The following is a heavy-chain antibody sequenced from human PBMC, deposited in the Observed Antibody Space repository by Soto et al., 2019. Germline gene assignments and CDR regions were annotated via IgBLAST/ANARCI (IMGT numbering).Heavy chain of an antibody. CDR3: ASYNRSFWNGYYRRYDYYGMDV. D-gene: IGHD3-3*01. J-gene: IGHJ6*02. Sequence: HVQLVESGGGLVEPGGSLRLSCAASGFSFSDYYVNWIRQAPGKGLEWILYTGRSLYPIYYADSVKGRFSISRDSAKNSVFLQMNSLGVEDTAVYYCASYNRSFWNGYYRRYDYYGMDVWGRGTTVIGSS. CDR1: GFSFSDYY. CDR2: TGRSLYPI. V-gene: IGHV3-11*01.